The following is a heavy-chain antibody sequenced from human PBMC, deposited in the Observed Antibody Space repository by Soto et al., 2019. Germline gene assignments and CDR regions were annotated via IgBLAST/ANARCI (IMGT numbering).Heavy chain of an antibody. D-gene: IGHD3-16*01. CDR1: GYTFTSYA. CDR3: ARDLGVGAASDY. CDR2: INDGNGNT. J-gene: IGHJ4*02. V-gene: IGHV1-3*01. Sequence: QVQLVQSGAEVKKPGASVKVSCKASGYTFTSYAMHWVRQAPGQRLEWMGWINDGNGNTKYSQKFQGRVTITRDTSACTAYMELSSLRSEDTAVYYCARDLGVGAASDYWGQGTLVTVSS.